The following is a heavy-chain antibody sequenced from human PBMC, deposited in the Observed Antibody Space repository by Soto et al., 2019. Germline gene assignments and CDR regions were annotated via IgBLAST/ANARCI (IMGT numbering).Heavy chain of an antibody. CDR2: IYVTGAV. V-gene: IGHV4-31*03. J-gene: IGHJ5*02. CDR3: ARLRIATNNYKWFDP. CDR1: GAALNSGNYY. Sequence: QVRLQESGPGLVKPSETLSLTCSVSGAALNSGNYYWSWIRQVPGKDLEWIGHIYVTGAVDYNPSLRDRITISQDQPERQFSLNLRLVTAADTAVYYCARLRIATNNYKWFDPWGQGTLVTVSS. D-gene: IGHD2-21*01.